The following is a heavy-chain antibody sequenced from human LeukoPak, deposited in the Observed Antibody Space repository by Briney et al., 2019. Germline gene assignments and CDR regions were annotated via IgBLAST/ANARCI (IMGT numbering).Heavy chain of an antibody. Sequence: PGGSLRLSCAASGFTFSSYAMHWVRQAPGKGLEWVCGINWNGGSAGYAASVKGRFTISRDNAKTSLYLQLNSLRVEDTAFYYCARGSSFSNYWGQGTLVTVSS. CDR1: GFTFSSYA. CDR3: ARGSSFSNY. D-gene: IGHD2-2*01. V-gene: IGHV3-20*04. J-gene: IGHJ4*02. CDR2: INWNGGSA.